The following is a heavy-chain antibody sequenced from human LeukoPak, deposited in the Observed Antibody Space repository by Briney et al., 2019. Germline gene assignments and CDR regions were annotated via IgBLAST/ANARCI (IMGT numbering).Heavy chain of an antibody. D-gene: IGHD6-25*01. J-gene: IGHJ4*02. V-gene: IGHV1-8*01. CDR1: GYTFTSYD. CDR2: MNPNSGNT. CDR3: ARGRRGAAPVE. Sequence: ASVKVSCKASGYTFTSYDINWVRQATGQGLEWMGWMNPNSGNTGYAQKFQGRVTMTGDMSTSTVYMELSSLRSEDTAVYYCARGRRGAAPVEWGQGTLVTVSS.